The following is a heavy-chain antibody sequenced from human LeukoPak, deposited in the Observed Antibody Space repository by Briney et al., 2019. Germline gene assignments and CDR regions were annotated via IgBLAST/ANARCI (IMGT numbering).Heavy chain of an antibody. CDR2: IYYSGST. Sequence: SETLSLTCTASGGSISSSSYYWGWIRQPPGQGLEWIGSIYYSGSTYYNPSLKSRVTISVDTSKNQFSLKLSSVTAADTAVYYCARQPTVTFFDYWGQGTLVTVSS. J-gene: IGHJ4*02. CDR3: ARQPTVTFFDY. V-gene: IGHV4-39*01. D-gene: IGHD4-17*01. CDR1: GGSISSSSYY.